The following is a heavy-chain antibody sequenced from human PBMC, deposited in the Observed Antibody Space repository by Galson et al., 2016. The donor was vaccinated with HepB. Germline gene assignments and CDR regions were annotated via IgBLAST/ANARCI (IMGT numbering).Heavy chain of an antibody. V-gene: IGHV3-74*03. CDR3: ARGGTPSGLDI. J-gene: IGHJ3*02. CDR1: ESTFGNHW. D-gene: IGHD3-16*01. CDR2: INRDGSGT. Sequence: SLRLSCAASESTFGNHWVYWVRQAPGKGLVWVSKINRDGSGTAYADSVKGRFTISRDNAKNTLYLQMNSLRDEDTALYYCARGGTPSGLDIWGQGTMVTVSS.